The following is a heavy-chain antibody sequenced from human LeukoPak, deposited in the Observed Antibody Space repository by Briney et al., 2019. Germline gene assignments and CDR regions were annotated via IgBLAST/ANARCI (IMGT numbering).Heavy chain of an antibody. CDR3: ARVIYYDSSGYYNGMDV. J-gene: IGHJ6*02. V-gene: IGHV1-8*01. CDR2: MNPNSGNT. CDR1: GYTFTSYD. D-gene: IGHD3-22*01. Sequence: ASVKVSCKASGYTFTSYDINWVRQATGQGLEWMGWMNPNSGNTGYAQKFQGRVTMTRNTSISTAYMELSSLRSEDTAVYYCARVIYYDSSGYYNGMDVWGQGTTVTVSS.